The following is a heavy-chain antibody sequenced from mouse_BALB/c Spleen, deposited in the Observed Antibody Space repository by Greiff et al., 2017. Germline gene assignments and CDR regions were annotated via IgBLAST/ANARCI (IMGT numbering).Heavy chain of an antibody. Sequence: QVHVKQSGAELMKPGASVKISCKATGYTFSSYWIEWVKQRPGHGLEWIGEILPGSGSTNYNEKFKGKATFTADTSSNTAYMQLSSLTSEDSAVYYGARNYGPSYWYFDVWGAGTTVTVSS. J-gene: IGHJ1*01. CDR1: GYTFSSYW. CDR3: ARNYGPSYWYFDV. CDR2: ILPGSGST. V-gene: IGHV1-9*01. D-gene: IGHD1-2*01.